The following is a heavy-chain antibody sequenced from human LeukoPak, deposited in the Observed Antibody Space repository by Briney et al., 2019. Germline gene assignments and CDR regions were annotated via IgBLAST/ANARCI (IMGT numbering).Heavy chain of an antibody. CDR2: IGSVTTYI. D-gene: IGHD6-19*01. J-gene: IGHJ4*02. CDR3: ARAIAVAGPYYFDY. V-gene: IGHV3-21*01. CDR1: GFTFSDYT. Sequence: PGGSLRLSCAASGFTFSDYTMNRVRQAPGKGLEWVSSIGSVTTYIYYADSVKGRFTISRDNAKNSLSLQMNSLRAEDTAVYYCARAIAVAGPYYFDYWGQGTLVTVSS.